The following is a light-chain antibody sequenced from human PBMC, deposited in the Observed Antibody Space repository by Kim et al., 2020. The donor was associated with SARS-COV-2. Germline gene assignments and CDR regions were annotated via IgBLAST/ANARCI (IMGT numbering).Light chain of an antibody. J-gene: IGLJ1*01. V-gene: IGLV2-23*01. Sequence: QSALTQPASVSGSPGQPIAISCTGTSSDIGSYNLVSWYQQHPGRAPKLMIYAGTERPSGVSDRFSGSKSGYTASLTISGLQAEDEANYFCSSYAGSHTYIFGPGTQLTVL. CDR2: AGT. CDR3: SSYAGSHTYI. CDR1: SSDIGSYNL.